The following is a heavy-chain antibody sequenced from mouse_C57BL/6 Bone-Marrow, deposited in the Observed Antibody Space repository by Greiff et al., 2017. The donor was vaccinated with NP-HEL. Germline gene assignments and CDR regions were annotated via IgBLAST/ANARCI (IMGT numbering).Heavy chain of an antibody. CDR1: GFTFSSYG. Sequence: EVMLVESGGDLVKPGGSLKLSCAASGFTFSSYGMSWVRQTPDKRLEWVATISSGGSYTYYPDSVKGRFTISRDNAKNTLYLQMSSLKSEDTAMYYCARQDLDVGYWGQGTTLTVSS. CDR2: ISSGGSYT. CDR3: ARQDLDVGY. V-gene: IGHV5-6*01. J-gene: IGHJ2*01.